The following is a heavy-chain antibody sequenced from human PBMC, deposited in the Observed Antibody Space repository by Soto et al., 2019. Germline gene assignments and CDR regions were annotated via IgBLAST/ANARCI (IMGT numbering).Heavy chain of an antibody. CDR3: VRDGSDSYGLDV. J-gene: IGHJ6*02. CDR2: LYNSGNT. D-gene: IGHD6-25*01. CDR1: GGSVSNYY. V-gene: IGHV4-4*07. Sequence: QVQLQESSPGLVKPSETLSLTCTVSGGSVSNYYWSWVRQPAGKGLEWIGRLYNSGNTNYNPSLKSRVIMSAETSKNQFSLKLSSVTAADTAVYYCVRDGSDSYGLDVWGQGTTVTVSS.